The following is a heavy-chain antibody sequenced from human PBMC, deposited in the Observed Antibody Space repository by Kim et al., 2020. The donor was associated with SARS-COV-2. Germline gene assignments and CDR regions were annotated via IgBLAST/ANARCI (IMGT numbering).Heavy chain of an antibody. CDR2: ISDDGSNK. CDR1: GFTFSNYA. CDR3: ARDKARDSRANFDF. Sequence: GGSLRLSCAASGFTFSNYAMHWVRQAPGKGLEWVAVISDDGSNKYSADSVKGRFTISRDNSRSTLYLQMNRLRSDDTALYYCARDKARDSRANFDFWGQGTLATVSS. J-gene: IGHJ4*02. V-gene: IGHV3-30-3*01.